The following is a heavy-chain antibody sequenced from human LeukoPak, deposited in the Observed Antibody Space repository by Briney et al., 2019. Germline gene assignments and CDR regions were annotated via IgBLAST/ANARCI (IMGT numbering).Heavy chain of an antibody. V-gene: IGHV4-39*07. CDR1: GGSISSSSYY. CDR3: ARDPYSSSWYSLAFDI. Sequence: SETLSLTCTVSGGSISSSSYYWGWIRQPPGKGLEWIGSIYYSGSTYYNPSLKSRVTISVDTSKNQFSLKLSSVTAADTAVYYCARDPYSSSWYSLAFDIWGQGTMVTVSS. D-gene: IGHD6-13*01. J-gene: IGHJ3*02. CDR2: IYYSGST.